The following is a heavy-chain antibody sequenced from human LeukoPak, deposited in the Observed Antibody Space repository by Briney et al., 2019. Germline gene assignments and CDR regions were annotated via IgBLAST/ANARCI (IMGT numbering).Heavy chain of an antibody. CDR3: ARSVVTLYWYFDL. CDR1: GGSISSYY. D-gene: IGHD4-23*01. J-gene: IGHJ2*01. V-gene: IGHV4-59*01. CDR2: IYYSGST. Sequence: SETLSLTCTVSGGSISSYYWSWIRQPPREGLEWIGYIYYSGSTNYNPSLKSRVTISLDTSKNQFSLKLSSVTTSDTAVYYCARSVVTLYWYFDLWGRGTLVTVSS.